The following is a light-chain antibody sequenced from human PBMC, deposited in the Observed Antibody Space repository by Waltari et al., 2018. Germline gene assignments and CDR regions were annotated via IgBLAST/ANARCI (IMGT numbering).Light chain of an antibody. CDR1: ALPKRF. Sequence: SYELTQPPSVSVSPGQTARITCSGDALPKRFVSWFQQKSGQAPVLVIYEDNKRPSGIPERFSGSSSGTMATLSISGAQVEDEGDYYCYSPRMFGRGTTLTVL. V-gene: IGLV3-10*01. CDR2: EDN. J-gene: IGLJ3*02. CDR3: YSPRM.